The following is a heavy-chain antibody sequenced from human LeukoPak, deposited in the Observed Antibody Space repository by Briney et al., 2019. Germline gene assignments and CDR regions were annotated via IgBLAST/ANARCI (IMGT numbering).Heavy chain of an antibody. J-gene: IGHJ4*02. CDR2: ISSSSNNI. D-gene: IGHD5-12*01. CDR1: GFTFSSYN. Sequence: GGSLRLSCAAAGFTFSSYNRKSGRQATRKGLGWVSSISSSSNNIYYADSVKGRFTISTDNAKNPLYLQMNTLKDDDTAVYYCARGKYSGLDYWGQGTLVTVSS. CDR3: ARGKYSGLDY. V-gene: IGHV3-21*04.